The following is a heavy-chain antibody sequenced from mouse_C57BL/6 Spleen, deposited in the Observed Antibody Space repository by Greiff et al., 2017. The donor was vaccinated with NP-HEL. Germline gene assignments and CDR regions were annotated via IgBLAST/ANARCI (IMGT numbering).Heavy chain of an antibody. D-gene: IGHD2-1*01. CDR1: GFSLTSYG. J-gene: IGHJ4*01. V-gene: IGHV2-6-1*01. CDR3: ARQRYYGNYVYAMDY. CDR2: IWSDGST. Sequence: VQLQQSGPGLVAPSQSLSITCTVSGFSLTSYGVHWVRQPPGKGLEWLVVIWSDGSTTYNSALKSRLSISKDNSKSQVFLKMNSLQTEDTAMYYCARQRYYGNYVYAMDYWGQGTSVTVSS.